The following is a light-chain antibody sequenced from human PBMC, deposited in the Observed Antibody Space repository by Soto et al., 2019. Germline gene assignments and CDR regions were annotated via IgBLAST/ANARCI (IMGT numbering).Light chain of an antibody. CDR2: AAS. CDR3: QKYNSAPLT. V-gene: IGKV1-27*01. J-gene: IGKJ4*01. Sequence: DVQMTQSPYSLSSSVGDRITITCRASQGINNYLAWFQQKPGKVPKLLIYAASTLHSGVPSRFSGSGSGTDFTLTISSLQPADVATYDCQKYNSAPLTFGGGTKVEIK. CDR1: QGINNY.